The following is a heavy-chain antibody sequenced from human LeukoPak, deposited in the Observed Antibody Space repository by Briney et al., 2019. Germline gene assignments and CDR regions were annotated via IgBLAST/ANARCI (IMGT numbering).Heavy chain of an antibody. D-gene: IGHD2-21*01. CDR2: INPNSGGT. CDR3: AKRGGALSD. V-gene: IGHV1-2*02. Sequence: GASVKVSCKASGYTFTGYYMHWVRQAPGQGLEWMGWINPNSGGTNYAQKFQGRVAMTRVTSINTAYMEVTGLTPADTAIYYCAKRGGALSDWGQGTPVTVTS. CDR1: GYTFTGYY. J-gene: IGHJ4*02.